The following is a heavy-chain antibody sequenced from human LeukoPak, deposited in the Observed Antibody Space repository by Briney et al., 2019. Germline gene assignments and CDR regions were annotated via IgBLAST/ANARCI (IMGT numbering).Heavy chain of an antibody. CDR1: GYKFTNNA. CDR3: AREKGHFDF. J-gene: IGHJ4*02. Sequence: ASVTVSCKASGYKFTNNAINWVRHAPGQGLEWVGWINTNTGNPTYAQGFTGRFVFSLDTSVSTAYLQISNLKTEDTAVFYCAREKGHFDFWGQGTLVTVSS. CDR2: INTNTGNP. V-gene: IGHV7-4-1*02.